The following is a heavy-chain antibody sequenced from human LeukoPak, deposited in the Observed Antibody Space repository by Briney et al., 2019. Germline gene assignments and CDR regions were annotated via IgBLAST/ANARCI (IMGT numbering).Heavy chain of an antibody. V-gene: IGHV3-53*01. D-gene: IGHD3-22*01. CDR3: ARGHYYYDSSGYLRDYDAFDI. CDR2: IYSGGST. Sequence: GGSLRLSCAASGFTVSSNYMSWVRQAPGKGLEWVSVIYSGGSTYYADSVKGRFTISRDNSKNTLYLQMNSLRAEDTAVYYCARGHYYYDSSGYLRDYDAFDIWGQGTMVTVSS. CDR1: GFTVSSNY. J-gene: IGHJ3*02.